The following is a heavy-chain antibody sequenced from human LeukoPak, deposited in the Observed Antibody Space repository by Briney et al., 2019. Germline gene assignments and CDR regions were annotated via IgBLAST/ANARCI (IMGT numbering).Heavy chain of an antibody. CDR1: GFTFSSYW. D-gene: IGHD2-2*01. V-gene: IGHV3-7*01. CDR2: IKHDGNEK. Sequence: GESLRLSCAASGFTFSSYWMGWVRQAPGKGLEWVANIKHDGNEKYYVDSVKGRFTISRDNAKNSLYLQMNSLRAEDTAVYYCARDRCSSTSCFFDYWGQGTLVTVSS. CDR3: ARDRCSSTSCFFDY. J-gene: IGHJ4*02.